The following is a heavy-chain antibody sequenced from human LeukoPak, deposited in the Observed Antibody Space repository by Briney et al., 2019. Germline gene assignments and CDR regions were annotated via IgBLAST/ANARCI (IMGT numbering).Heavy chain of an antibody. D-gene: IGHD5-18*01. V-gene: IGHV3-23*01. CDR3: AKDMGVDTAMVTSLYFDY. CDR1: GFTFSSYA. Sequence: GGSLRLSCAASGFTFSSYAMSWVRQAPWKRLECVSAISGSGGSTYYADSVKGRFTISRDNSKNTLYLQMNSLRAEDTAVYYCAKDMGVDTAMVTSLYFDYWGQGTLATVSS. J-gene: IGHJ4*02. CDR2: ISGSGGST.